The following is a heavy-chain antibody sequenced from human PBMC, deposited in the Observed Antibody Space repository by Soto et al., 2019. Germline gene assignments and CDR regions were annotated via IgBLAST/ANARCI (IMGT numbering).Heavy chain of an antibody. CDR2: IWYDGSNK. Sequence: QVQLVESGGGVVQPGRSLRLSCAASAFTFSNYGMHWVRQAPGKGLEWVAVIWYDGSNKYYADSVKGRFTISRDNSKNTLYLQMNSLRVEDTAVYYCAKDNWELLYAFDHWGQGTLVTVSS. CDR1: AFTFSNYG. CDR3: AKDNWELLYAFDH. J-gene: IGHJ4*02. D-gene: IGHD1-26*01. V-gene: IGHV3-33*06.